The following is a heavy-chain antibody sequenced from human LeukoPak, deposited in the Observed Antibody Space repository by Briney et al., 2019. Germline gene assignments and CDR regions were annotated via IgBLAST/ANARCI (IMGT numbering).Heavy chain of an antibody. D-gene: IGHD5-24*01. CDR3: ARDLRRDGYNSFDY. V-gene: IGHV4-30-4*08. Sequence: TSQTLSLTCTVSGGSISSGDYYWSWIRQPPGKGLEWIGYIYYSGSTYYNPSLKSRVNISVDPSKNQFSLKLSSVTAADTAVYYCARDLRRDGYNSFDYWGQGTLVTVSS. CDR1: GGSISSGDYY. CDR2: IYYSGST. J-gene: IGHJ4*02.